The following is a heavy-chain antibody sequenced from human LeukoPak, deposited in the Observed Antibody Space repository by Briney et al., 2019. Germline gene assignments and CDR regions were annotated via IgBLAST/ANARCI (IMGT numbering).Heavy chain of an antibody. CDR3: ARGTTVNGYYGMDV. Sequence: PGGSLRLSCAASGFSFSGYSINWVRQAPGKGLEWVSSISPSSSYIYYADSVKGRFTISRDNAKNSLYLQMNSLRAEDTAVYYCARGTTVNGYYGMDVWGQGTTVTVSS. J-gene: IGHJ6*02. CDR1: GFSFSGYS. CDR2: ISPSSSYI. D-gene: IGHD4-17*01. V-gene: IGHV3-21*01.